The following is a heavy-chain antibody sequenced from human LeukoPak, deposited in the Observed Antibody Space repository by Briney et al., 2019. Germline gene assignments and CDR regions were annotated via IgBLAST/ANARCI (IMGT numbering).Heavy chain of an antibody. D-gene: IGHD4/OR15-4a*01. J-gene: IGHJ4*02. CDR3: AIDEPNYAPYDFDY. CDR1: RFTFSNAW. CDR2: IKSKADGETT. Sequence: PGGSLRLSCAASRFTFSNAWMNWVRQAPGKGLEWVGRIKSKADGETTDYAAPVKGRFTISRDDSNNMVYLQMNSLKIEDTAVYYCAIDEPNYAPYDFDYWGQGTLVTASS. V-gene: IGHV3-15*01.